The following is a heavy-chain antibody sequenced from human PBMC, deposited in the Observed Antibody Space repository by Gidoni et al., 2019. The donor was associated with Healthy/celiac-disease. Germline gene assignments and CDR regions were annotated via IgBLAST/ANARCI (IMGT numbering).Heavy chain of an antibody. CDR3: ARGRSGSYSPRLDYFDY. J-gene: IGHJ4*02. CDR2: IYYSGST. V-gene: IGHV4-39*07. Sequence: QLQLQESGPGLVKPSETLSLTCTVSGGSIISSSYYWGWIRQPPGKGLEWIGSIYYSGSTYYNPSLKSRVTISVDTSKNQFSLKLSSVTAADTAVYYCARGRSGSYSPRLDYFDYWGQGTLVTVSS. D-gene: IGHD1-26*01. CDR1: GGSIISSSYY.